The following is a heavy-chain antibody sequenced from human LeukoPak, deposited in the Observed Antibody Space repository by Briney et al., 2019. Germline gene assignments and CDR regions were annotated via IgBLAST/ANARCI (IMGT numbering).Heavy chain of an antibody. J-gene: IGHJ4*02. V-gene: IGHV4-59*08. Sequence: SETLSLTCTVSGGSMSSYYWSWIRQPPGKGLEWIGYIYDSGSTNYNPSLKSRVTISIDTSKNQFSLKLSSVTASDTALYYCARHQGSNWISPIDYWGQGTLVTVSS. CDR3: ARHQGSNWISPIDY. D-gene: IGHD1-20*01. CDR1: GGSMSSYY. CDR2: IYDSGST.